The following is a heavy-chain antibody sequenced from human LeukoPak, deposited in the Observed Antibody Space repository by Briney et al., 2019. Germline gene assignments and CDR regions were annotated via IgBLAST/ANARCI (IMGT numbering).Heavy chain of an antibody. CDR1: GFTFSGYG. Sequence: PGGSPRLSCAASGFTFSGYGMHWVRQAPGKGLEWVAVIWYDGSNKYYADSVKGRFTISRDNSKNTLYLQMNSLRAEDTAVYYCARELAGIAVAGSFGYWGQGTLVTVSS. D-gene: IGHD6-19*01. CDR3: ARELAGIAVAGSFGY. V-gene: IGHV3-33*01. CDR2: IWYDGSNK. J-gene: IGHJ4*02.